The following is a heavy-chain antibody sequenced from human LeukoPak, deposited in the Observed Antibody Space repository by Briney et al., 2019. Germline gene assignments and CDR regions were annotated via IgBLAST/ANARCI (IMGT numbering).Heavy chain of an antibody. CDR1: GFTFSSYV. CDR3: AKDWRRGYSYGFDY. D-gene: IGHD5-18*01. CDR2: ISGSGGST. Sequence: GGSLRLSCAASGFTFSSYVMSWVRQAPGKGLVWVSAISGSGGSTYYADSVKGRFTISRDNSKNTLYLQMNSLRAEDTAVYYCAKDWRRGYSYGFDYWGQGTLVTVSS. J-gene: IGHJ4*02. V-gene: IGHV3-23*01.